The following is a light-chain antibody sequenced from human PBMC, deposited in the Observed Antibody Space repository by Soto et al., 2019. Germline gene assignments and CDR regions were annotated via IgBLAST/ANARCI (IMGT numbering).Light chain of an antibody. V-gene: IGLV1-40*01. J-gene: IGLJ1*01. CDR1: SSNIGAGYD. Sequence: QSVLLQPPSVSGAPGQRVTISCTGSSSNIGAGYDAHWFQQVPGTAPKLLIYGSTNRPSGVPDRFSGSKSGTSASLAITGLQAEDEADYYCQSYDSSLGGNYVFGTGTKVTVL. CDR2: GST. CDR3: QSYDSSLGGNYV.